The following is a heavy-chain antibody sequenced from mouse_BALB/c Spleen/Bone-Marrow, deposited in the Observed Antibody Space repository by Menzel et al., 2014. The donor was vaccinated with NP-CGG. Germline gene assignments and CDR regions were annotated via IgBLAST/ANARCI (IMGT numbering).Heavy chain of an antibody. CDR1: GFTFSSYT. CDR3: ARPKNWVFDY. CDR2: ISNGGGST. Sequence: EVMLVESGGGLVQPGGSLKLSCAASGFTFSSYTMSWVRQTPEKRLEWVAYISNGGGSTYYPDTVKGRFTISRDNAKNTLSLQMSSLKSEDTARYYWARPKNWVFDYWGQGTTLTVSS. J-gene: IGHJ2*01. D-gene: IGHD4-1*01. V-gene: IGHV5-12-2*01.